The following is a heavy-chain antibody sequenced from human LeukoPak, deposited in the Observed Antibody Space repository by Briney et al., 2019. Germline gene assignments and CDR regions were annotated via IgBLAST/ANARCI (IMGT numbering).Heavy chain of an antibody. D-gene: IGHD1-26*01. V-gene: IGHV1-2*02. CDR2: INPNNGGT. J-gene: IGHJ4*02. Sequence: ASVTVSFKASGYTFTGHYMHWVRQAPGQGLEWMGWINPNNGGTNYAQKFQGRVTMTRDTSISTAYVELSRLRSDDTAVYYCARGYALYSGRYIDFDYWGQGTLVTVSS. CDR1: GYTFTGHY. CDR3: ARGYALYSGRYIDFDY.